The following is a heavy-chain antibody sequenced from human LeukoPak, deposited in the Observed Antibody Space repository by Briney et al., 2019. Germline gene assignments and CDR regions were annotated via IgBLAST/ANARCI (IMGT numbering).Heavy chain of an antibody. CDR3: AKHQGHYYYYDMDV. Sequence: SETLSLTCTVSGGSISSSSYYWGWIRQPPGKGLEWIGSIYYSGSTYYNPSLKSRVTISVDTSKNQFSLKLSSVTAADTAVYYCAKHQGHYYYYDMDVWGQGTTVTVSS. CDR1: GGSISSSSYY. D-gene: IGHD2-2*01. CDR2: IYYSGST. V-gene: IGHV4-39*07. J-gene: IGHJ6*02.